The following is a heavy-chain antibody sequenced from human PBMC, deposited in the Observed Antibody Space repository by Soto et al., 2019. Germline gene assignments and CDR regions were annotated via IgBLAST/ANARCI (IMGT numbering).Heavy chain of an antibody. CDR2: INHRGSL. V-gene: IGHV4-31*03. J-gene: IGHJ6*02. CDR3: ARELPQRQGRNMDV. CDR1: GGSMTTGDQY. D-gene: IGHD1-1*01. Sequence: LSLPCTVTGGSMTTGDQYWTWIRHRPGGGLEWFGYINHRGSLYYNPPLESRVSMSVDTSKNQFSLNLSSVTAADTAVYYCARELPQRQGRNMDVWGQGTTVTVSS.